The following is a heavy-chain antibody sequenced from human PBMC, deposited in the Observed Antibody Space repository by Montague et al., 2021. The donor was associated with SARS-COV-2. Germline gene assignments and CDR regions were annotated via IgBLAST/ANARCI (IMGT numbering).Heavy chain of an antibody. D-gene: IGHD4-23*01. Sequence: SETLSLTCTVSGGSITGYYWSWLRRSPGKGLEWIAYIYDGGAVNYNPSLGSRVTISTDTSKNQLSLKVNSVTAAYTAVYYCVRDHPYGGPRGAYDIWGQGTVVTVSS. V-gene: IGHV4-59*01. CDR3: VRDHPYGGPRGAYDI. CDR1: GGSITGYY. CDR2: IYDGGAV. J-gene: IGHJ3*02.